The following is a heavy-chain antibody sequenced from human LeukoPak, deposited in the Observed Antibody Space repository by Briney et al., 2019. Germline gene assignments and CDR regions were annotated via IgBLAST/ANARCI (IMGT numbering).Heavy chain of an antibody. CDR2: ISNGGSTI. J-gene: IGHJ4*02. Sequence: GGSLRLSCAASGFTFSSYEMNWVRQAPGKGLEWISYISNGGSTIYYADSVKGRFTNSRDNAKNSLYLQMNSLRAEDTALYYCARDREYYYDSSGYYGNFDYWGQGTLVTVSS. CDR1: GFTFSSYE. CDR3: ARDREYYYDSSGYYGNFDY. V-gene: IGHV3-48*03. D-gene: IGHD3-22*01.